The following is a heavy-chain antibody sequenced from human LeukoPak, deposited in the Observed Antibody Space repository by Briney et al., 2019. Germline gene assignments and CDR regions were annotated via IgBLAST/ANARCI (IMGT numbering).Heavy chain of an antibody. D-gene: IGHD3-3*01. CDR1: GYTFTSYG. V-gene: IGHV1-18*01. Sequence: GASVKVSCKAPGYTFTSYGISWVRHAPGQGLEWMGWISAYNGNTNYAQKLQGRVTITTDTSTSTAYMELRSLRSDDTAVYYCAIDFGTTIFGVNWFDPCGQGPLVTVSS. CDR2: ISAYNGNT. J-gene: IGHJ5*02. CDR3: AIDFGTTIFGVNWFDP.